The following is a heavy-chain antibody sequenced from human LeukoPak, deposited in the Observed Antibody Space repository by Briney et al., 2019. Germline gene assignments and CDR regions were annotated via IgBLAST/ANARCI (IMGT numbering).Heavy chain of an antibody. V-gene: IGHV3-48*03. CDR2: ISSSGSTI. J-gene: IGHJ6*03. Sequence: GGSLRLSCAASGFTFSSYEMNWVRQAPGKGLEWVSYISSSGSTIYYADSVKGRFTISRDNAKNSLYLQMNSLRAEDTAVYYCARLAVAGNYYYYYMDVWGKGTTVTVSS. CDR1: GFTFSSYE. CDR3: ARLAVAGNYYYYYMDV. D-gene: IGHD6-19*01.